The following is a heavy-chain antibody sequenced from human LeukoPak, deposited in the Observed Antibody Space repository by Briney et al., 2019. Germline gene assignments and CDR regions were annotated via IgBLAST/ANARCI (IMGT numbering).Heavy chain of an antibody. J-gene: IGHJ4*02. V-gene: IGHV3-53*01. CDR1: GFSVSSNH. CDR2: IYSGGTT. Sequence: GGSLRLSCAASGFSVSSNHMSWVRQAPGKGLEWVPVIYSGGTTYYADSVKGRFSISRDISTNTLYLQMSSLGAEDTAVYYCARDGPHYYFDYWGQGTLVTVSS. CDR3: ARDGPHYYFDY.